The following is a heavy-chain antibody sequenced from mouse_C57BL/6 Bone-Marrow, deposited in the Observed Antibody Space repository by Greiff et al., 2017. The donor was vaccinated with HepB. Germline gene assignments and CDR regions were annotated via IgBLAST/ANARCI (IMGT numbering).Heavy chain of an antibody. Sequence: LQQSGAELVRPGSSVKLSCKDSYFAFMARAMHWVKQRPGHGLEWIGSFTMYSDATEYSENFKGKATLTANTSSSTAYMELSSLTSEDSAVYYCAYGSTDYYAMDYWGQGTSVTVSS. CDR1: YFAFMARA. CDR2: FTMYSDAT. V-gene: IGHV1-49*01. J-gene: IGHJ4*01. D-gene: IGHD1-1*01. CDR3: AYGSTDYYAMDY.